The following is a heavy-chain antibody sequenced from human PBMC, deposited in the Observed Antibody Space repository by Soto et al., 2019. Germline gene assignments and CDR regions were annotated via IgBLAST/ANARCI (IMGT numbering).Heavy chain of an antibody. CDR2: INPDNGGT. D-gene: IGHD3-3*01. V-gene: IGHV1-2*02. Sequence: ASVKVSCKASGYTFTGHFIHWVRQAPGQGLEWMGWINPDNGGTNFSQTFQGRVTMTRDTSISTAYMELGGLRSDDTAFYFCARVTDFWRHYYTAGNNWFDPWGQGTLVTVSS. J-gene: IGHJ5*01. CDR1: GYTFTGHF. CDR3: ARVTDFWRHYYTAGNNWFDP.